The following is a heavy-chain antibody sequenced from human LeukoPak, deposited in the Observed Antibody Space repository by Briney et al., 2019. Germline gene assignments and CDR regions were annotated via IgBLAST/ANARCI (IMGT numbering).Heavy chain of an antibody. D-gene: IGHD1-26*01. V-gene: IGHV3-30*03. J-gene: IGHJ6*03. CDR1: GFTFSLYA. CDR3: ARATWDPNYYYYMDI. CDR2: ISYDGSNK. Sequence: PGGSLRLSCTPSGFTFSLYAMDWVRQAPGKGLEWVAVISYDGSNKYYADSVKGRFTISRDNSKNTLYLQMNSLRAEDTAVYFCARATWDPNYYYYMDIWGKGTTVTISS.